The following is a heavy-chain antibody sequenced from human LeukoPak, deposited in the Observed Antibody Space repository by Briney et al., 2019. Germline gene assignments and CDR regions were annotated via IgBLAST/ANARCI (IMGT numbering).Heavy chain of an antibody. CDR1: GGSISSYY. Sequence: SETLSLTCTVSGGSISSYYWSWIRQPPGKGLEWIGYIYYSGSTNYNPSLKSRVTISVDTSKNQFSLKLSSVTAADTAVYYCARVKGVFGANSSGWYIDYWGQGTLVTVSS. V-gene: IGHV4-59*01. CDR3: ARVKGVFGANSSGWYIDY. J-gene: IGHJ4*02. CDR2: IYYSGST. D-gene: IGHD6-19*01.